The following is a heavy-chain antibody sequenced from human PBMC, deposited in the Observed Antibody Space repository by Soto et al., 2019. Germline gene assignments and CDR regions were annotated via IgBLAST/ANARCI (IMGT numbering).Heavy chain of an antibody. V-gene: IGHV4-31*03. CDR1: GGSISSGGYY. J-gene: IGHJ6*02. D-gene: IGHD3-22*01. CDR3: ARGGRTYDSSGYSSWGYYYYGMDV. CDR2: IYYSGST. Sequence: QVQLQESGPGLVKPSQTLSLTCTVSGGSISSGGYYWSWIRQHPGKGLEWIGYIYYSGSTYYNPSLKSRVTISVDTSKNQFSLKLSSVTAADTAVYYCARGGRTYDSSGYSSWGYYYYGMDVWGQGTTVTVSS.